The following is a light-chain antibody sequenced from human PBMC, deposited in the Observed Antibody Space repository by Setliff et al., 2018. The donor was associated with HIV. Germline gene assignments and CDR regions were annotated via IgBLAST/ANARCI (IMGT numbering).Light chain of an antibody. V-gene: IGLV2-14*01. Sequence: QSVLTQPASVSGSPGQSITISCTGTSSDVGGYNYVSWYQQHPGKAPKVMIYDVSKRPSGVSNRFSGSKSGNTASLTISGLQAEDEADYYCSSYTSSSTYVFGTGTK. CDR3: SSYTSSSTYV. CDR2: DVS. CDR1: SSDVGGYNY. J-gene: IGLJ1*01.